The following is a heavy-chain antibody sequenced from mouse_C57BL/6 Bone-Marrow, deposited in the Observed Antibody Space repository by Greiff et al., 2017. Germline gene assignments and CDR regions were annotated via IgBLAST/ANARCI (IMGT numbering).Heavy chain of an antibody. CDR3: AREGYYYGSSLYFDY. CDR2: IYPRDGST. J-gene: IGHJ2*01. D-gene: IGHD1-1*01. V-gene: IGHV1-78*01. CDR1: GYTFTDHT. Sequence: QVQLQQSDAELVKPGASVKISYKVSGYTFTDHTIHWMKQRPEQGLEWIGYIYPRDGSTKYNEKFKGKATLTADKSSSTAYMQLNSLTSEDSAVYFCAREGYYYGSSLYFDYWGQGTTLTVSS.